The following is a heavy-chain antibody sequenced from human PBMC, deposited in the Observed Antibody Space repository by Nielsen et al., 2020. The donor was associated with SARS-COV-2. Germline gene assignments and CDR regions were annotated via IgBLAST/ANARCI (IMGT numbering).Heavy chain of an antibody. J-gene: IGHJ6*02. V-gene: IGHV3-48*02. D-gene: IGHD1-1*01. CDR2: ISSSSSTI. CDR1: GFTFSSYS. Sequence: GVLKISCAASGFTFSSYSMNWVRQAPGKGLEWVSYISSSSSTIYYADSVKGRFTISRDNAKNSLYLQMNSLRDEDTAVYYCARERGTSNGFFDFYYYYYGMDVWGQGTTVTVSS. CDR3: ARERGTSNGFFDFYYYYYGMDV.